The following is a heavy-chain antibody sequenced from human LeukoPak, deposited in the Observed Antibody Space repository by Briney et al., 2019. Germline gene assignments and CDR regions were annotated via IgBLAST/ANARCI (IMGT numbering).Heavy chain of an antibody. D-gene: IGHD2-21*02. CDR1: GGSITSYY. Sequence: SETLSLTCTVSGGSITSYYWSWIRQPPGKGLEWIGYIYYSGSTKYNPSLKSRVTISVDTSKNQFSLKLSSVTAADTAVYYCASLAYCGGDCYPLPDYWGQGTLVTVSS. CDR2: IYYSGST. J-gene: IGHJ4*02. CDR3: ASLAYCGGDCYPLPDY. V-gene: IGHV4-59*12.